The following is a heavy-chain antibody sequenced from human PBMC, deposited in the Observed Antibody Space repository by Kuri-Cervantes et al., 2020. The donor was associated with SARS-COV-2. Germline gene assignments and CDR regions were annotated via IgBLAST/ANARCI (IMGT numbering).Heavy chain of an antibody. V-gene: IGHV4-34*01. CDR2: INHSGST. D-gene: IGHD4/OR15-4a*01. Sequence: SETLSLTCAVYGGSFSGYYWSWIRQPPGKGLEWIGEINHSGSTNYNPSLKSRVTISVDTSKNQFSLKLSSVTAADTAVYYCARDPNANHNNCFAPWGQGTLVTVSS. CDR1: GGSFSGYY. CDR3: ARDPNANHNNCFAP. J-gene: IGHJ5*02.